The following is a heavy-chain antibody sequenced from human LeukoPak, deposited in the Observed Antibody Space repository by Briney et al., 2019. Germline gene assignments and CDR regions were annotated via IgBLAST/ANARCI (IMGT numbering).Heavy chain of an antibody. J-gene: IGHJ4*02. Sequence: GGSLRLSCAASGFTFSSYGMHWVRQAPGKGLEWVSYISSDGNTIFYADSVKGRFTISRDNAANTLYLQMNSLSDEDTAVYYCARGRYYFDSWGQGTLVTVSS. CDR3: ARGRYYFDS. CDR1: GFTFSSYG. V-gene: IGHV3-48*02. CDR2: ISSDGNTI.